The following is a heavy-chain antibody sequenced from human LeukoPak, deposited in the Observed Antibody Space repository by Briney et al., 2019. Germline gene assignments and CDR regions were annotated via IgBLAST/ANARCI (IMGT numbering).Heavy chain of an antibody. CDR1: GGTFSSYA. CDR2: IIPIFGTT. D-gene: IGHD6-13*01. CDR3: ARVVGLTGYSSSWYSGYYYYMDV. J-gene: IGHJ6*03. Sequence: SVSVSCKGSGGTFSSYAISWVRQAPGQGLEWMGGIIPIFGTTNYAQRFQDRVTITAHNSTSTAYMELSSLRSEDTAVYYCARVVGLTGYSSSWYSGYYYYMDVWGKGTTVTVSS. V-gene: IGHV1-69*06.